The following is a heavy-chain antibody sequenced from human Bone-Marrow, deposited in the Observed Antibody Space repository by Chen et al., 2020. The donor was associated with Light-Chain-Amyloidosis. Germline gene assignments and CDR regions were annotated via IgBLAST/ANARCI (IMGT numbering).Heavy chain of an antibody. CDR2: IYPDDSDA. CDR3: ARRRDGYNFDY. V-gene: IGHV5-51*01. D-gene: IGHD5-12*01. Sequence: MGVIYPDDSDARYSPSFEGQVTISDDKSITTAYLQWRSLKASDTAMYYCARRRDGYNFDYWGQGTLVTVSS. J-gene: IGHJ4*02.